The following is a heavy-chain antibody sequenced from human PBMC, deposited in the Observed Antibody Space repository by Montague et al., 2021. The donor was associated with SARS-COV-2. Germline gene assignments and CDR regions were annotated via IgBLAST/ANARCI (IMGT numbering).Heavy chain of an antibody. D-gene: IGHD2-2*01. CDR1: GFTFSSYA. Sequence: SLRLSCAASGFTFSSYAMSWVRQAPGKGLEWVSSISGSDDTTYYXDSVKGRFTISRDSSKNTLYLQMNSLRVEETAVYYCAKGFTSWPRGLFDYWGQGSLVTVSS. CDR3: AKGFTSWPRGLFDY. CDR2: ISGSDDTT. J-gene: IGHJ4*02. V-gene: IGHV3-23*01.